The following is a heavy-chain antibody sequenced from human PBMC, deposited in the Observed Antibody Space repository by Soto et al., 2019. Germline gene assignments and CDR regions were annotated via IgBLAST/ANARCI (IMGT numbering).Heavy chain of an antibody. CDR1: GFTVSSNY. CDR2: IYSGGST. J-gene: IGHJ6*03. Sequence: PGGSLRLSCAASGFTVSSNYMSWVRQAPGKGLEWVSVIYSGGSTYYADSVKGRFTISRDNSKNTLYLQMNSLRAEDTAVYYCARVPTLYCSGGSCYPYYYYMDVWGKGTTVTVSS. D-gene: IGHD2-15*01. V-gene: IGHV3-66*01. CDR3: ARVPTLYCSGGSCYPYYYYMDV.